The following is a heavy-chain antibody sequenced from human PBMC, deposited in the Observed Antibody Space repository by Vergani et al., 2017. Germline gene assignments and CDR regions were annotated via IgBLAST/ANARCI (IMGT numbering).Heavy chain of an antibody. D-gene: IGHD6-19*01. J-gene: IGHJ3*02. CDR1: GFTFDDYA. CDR2: ISWNSGSI. Sequence: EVQLLESGGGLVQPGGSLRLSCAASGFTFDDYAMHWVRQAPGKGLEWVSGISWNSGSIGYADSVKGRFTISRDNAKNSLYLQMNSLRAEDTALYYCAKDIGWGVRENAFDIWGQGTMVTVSS. V-gene: IGHV3-9*01. CDR3: AKDIGWGVRENAFDI.